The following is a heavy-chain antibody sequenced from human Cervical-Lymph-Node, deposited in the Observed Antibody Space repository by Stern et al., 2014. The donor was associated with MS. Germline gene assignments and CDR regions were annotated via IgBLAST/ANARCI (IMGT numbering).Heavy chain of an antibody. CDR2: TIPIFGTA. J-gene: IGHJ4*02. D-gene: IGHD3-10*01. V-gene: IGHV1-69*01. Sequence: VQLVQSGAEVKKPGSSVKVSCQASGGSFINNVISWVRQAPGQGLEWMGGTIPIFGTALYAQKFRGRVTITADESPRPAYMELSSLRSDDTAVYFCARAASTTSSYNFWGPGTLVTVSS. CDR1: GGSFINNV. CDR3: ARAASTTSSYNF.